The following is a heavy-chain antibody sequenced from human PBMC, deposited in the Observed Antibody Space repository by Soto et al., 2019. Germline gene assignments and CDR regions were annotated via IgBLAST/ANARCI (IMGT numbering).Heavy chain of an antibody. J-gene: IGHJ6*02. CDR3: ARRYYYYGMDV. Sequence: PSETLSLTCTVSGGSISSSSYYWGWIRQPPGKGLEWIGSIYYSGSTYYNPSLKSRVTISVDTSKNQFSLKLSSVTAEDTAVYYCARRYYYYGMDVWGQGTTVTVSS. V-gene: IGHV4-39*01. D-gene: IGHD3-16*01. CDR2: IYYSGST. CDR1: GGSISSSSYY.